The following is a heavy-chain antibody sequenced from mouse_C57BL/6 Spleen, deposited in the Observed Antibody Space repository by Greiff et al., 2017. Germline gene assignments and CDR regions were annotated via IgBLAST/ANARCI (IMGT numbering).Heavy chain of an antibody. J-gene: IGHJ4*01. CDR2: ISSGSSTI. CDR1: GFTFSDYG. D-gene: IGHD4-1*01. CDR3: ARPTGTDYAMDY. Sequence: EVKLVESGGGLVKPGGSLKLSCAASGFTFSDYGMHWVRQAPEKGLEWVAYISSGSSTIYYADTVKGRFTISRDNAKNTLFLQMTSLRSEDTAMYYCARPTGTDYAMDYWGQGTSVTVSS. V-gene: IGHV5-17*01.